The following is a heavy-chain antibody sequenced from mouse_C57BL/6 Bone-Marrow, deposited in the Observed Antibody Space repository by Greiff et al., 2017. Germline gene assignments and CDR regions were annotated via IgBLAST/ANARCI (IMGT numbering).Heavy chain of an antibody. Sequence: VQLQQSGAELVRPGASVKLSCTASGFNIKDDYMHWVKQRPEQGLEWIGWIDPENGDTEYASKFQGKATITADTSSNTAYLQLSSLTSEDTAVSYCTPVYYGNPHWYFEVWGTGTTVTVAS. CDR3: TPVYYGNPHWYFEV. CDR1: GFNIKDDY. J-gene: IGHJ1*03. V-gene: IGHV14-4*01. D-gene: IGHD2-1*01. CDR2: IDPENGDT.